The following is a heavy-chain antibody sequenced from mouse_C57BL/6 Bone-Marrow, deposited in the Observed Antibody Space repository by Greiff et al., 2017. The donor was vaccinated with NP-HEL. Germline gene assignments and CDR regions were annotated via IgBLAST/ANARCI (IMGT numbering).Heavy chain of an antibody. J-gene: IGHJ3*01. CDR1: GFTFSDAW. CDR2: IRNKANNHAT. CDR3: TRRSYYDYDGSWFAY. Sequence: EVKVVESGGGLVQPGGSMKLSCAASGFTFSDAWMDWVRQSPEKGLEWVAEIRNKANNHATYYAESVKGRFTISRDDSKSSVYLQMNSLRAEDTGIYYCTRRSYYDYDGSWFAYWGQGTLVTVSA. V-gene: IGHV6-6*01. D-gene: IGHD2-4*01.